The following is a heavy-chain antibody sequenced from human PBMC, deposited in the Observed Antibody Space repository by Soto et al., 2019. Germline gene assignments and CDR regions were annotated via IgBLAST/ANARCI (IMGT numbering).Heavy chain of an antibody. CDR1: GFTFSSYG. V-gene: IGHV3-30*18. D-gene: IGHD6-13*01. CDR3: AKVQQQLAPYYYYYMDV. J-gene: IGHJ6*03. CDR2: ISYDGSNK. Sequence: TGGSLRLSCAASGFTFSSYGMHWVRQAPGKGLEWVAVISYDGSNKYYADSVKGRFTISRDNSKNTLYLQMNSLRAEDTAVYYCAKVQQQLAPYYYYYMDVWGKGTTVTVSS.